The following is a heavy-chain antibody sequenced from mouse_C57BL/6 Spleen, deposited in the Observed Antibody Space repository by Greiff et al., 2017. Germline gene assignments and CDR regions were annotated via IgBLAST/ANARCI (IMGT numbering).Heavy chain of an antibody. CDR2: IDPSDSYT. V-gene: IGHV1-69*01. Sequence: QVQLQQPGAELVMPGASVKLSCKASGYTFTSYWMHWVKQRPGQGLEWIGEIDPSDSYTNYNQKFKGKSTLTVDKSSSTAYMQLSSLTSEDSAVYYCARTRNDGSSPAWFAYWGQGTLVTVSA. J-gene: IGHJ3*01. CDR3: ARTRNDGSSPAWFAY. CDR1: GYTFTSYW. D-gene: IGHD1-1*01.